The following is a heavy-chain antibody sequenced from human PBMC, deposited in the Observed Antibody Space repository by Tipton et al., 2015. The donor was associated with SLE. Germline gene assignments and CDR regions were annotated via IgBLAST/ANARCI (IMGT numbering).Heavy chain of an antibody. CDR2: IYHSGST. CDR3: AREDDSSGLY. CDR1: GGSFSGYY. J-gene: IGHJ4*02. Sequence: TLSLTCAVYGGSFSGYYWSWIRQPPGKGLEWIGEIYHSGSTNYNPSLKSRVTISVDTSKNQFSLKLSSVTAADTAVYYCAREDDSSGLYWGQGTLVTVSS. D-gene: IGHD3-22*01. V-gene: IGHV4-34*09.